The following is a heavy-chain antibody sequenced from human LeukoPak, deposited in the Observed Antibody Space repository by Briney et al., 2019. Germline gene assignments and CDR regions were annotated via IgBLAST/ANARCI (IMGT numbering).Heavy chain of an antibody. CDR3: AREYSAFEI. Sequence: SETLSLTCTVSGGSISSYYWSWIRQPPGKGLEWIGYIHYSGATSYNPSLNSRVTVSVDTSKNQLSLKLNPVTAADTAVYYCAREYSAFEIWGPGTMVTVSS. D-gene: IGHD1-1*01. CDR2: IHYSGAT. CDR1: GGSISSYY. V-gene: IGHV4-59*01. J-gene: IGHJ3*02.